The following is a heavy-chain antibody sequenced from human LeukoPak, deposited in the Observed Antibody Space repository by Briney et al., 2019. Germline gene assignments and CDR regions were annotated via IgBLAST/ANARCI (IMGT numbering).Heavy chain of an antibody. J-gene: IGHJ4*02. CDR3: ASLEY. V-gene: IGHV4-59*01. CDR2: IYYNGST. Sequence: PSETLSLTCTVSGGSISSYYWSWVRQPPWKGLEWIWDIYYNGSTNYNPSLKRRCTISVDTSTNQSPMKLNSVTDEDTAVYSCASLEYWGQGKLVTVSS. CDR1: GGSISSYY.